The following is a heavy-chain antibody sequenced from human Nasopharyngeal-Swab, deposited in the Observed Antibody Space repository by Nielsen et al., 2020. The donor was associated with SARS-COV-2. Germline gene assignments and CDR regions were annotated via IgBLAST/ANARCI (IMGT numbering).Heavy chain of an antibody. Sequence: SVKVSCKASGGTFSSYAISWVRQAPGQGLEWMGGIILMFGTPSYAQKFQGRVTITADESTSTAYMELSSLRSEDTAVYYCARDQTGTGYYYYYMDVWGKGTTVTVSS. J-gene: IGHJ6*03. CDR2: IILMFGTP. V-gene: IGHV1-69*13. CDR3: ARDQTGTGYYYYYMDV. D-gene: IGHD1-1*01. CDR1: GGTFSSYA.